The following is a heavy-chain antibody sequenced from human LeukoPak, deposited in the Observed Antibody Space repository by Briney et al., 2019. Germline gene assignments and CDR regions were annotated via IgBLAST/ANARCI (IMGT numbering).Heavy chain of an antibody. D-gene: IGHD2-15*01. V-gene: IGHV3-21*01. CDR2: ISSSSSYI. CDR1: GFTFSSYS. Sequence: PGGSLRLSCAASGFTFSSYSMNWVRQAPGKGLEWVSSISSSSSYIYYADSVKGRFTISRDNAKNSLYLQMNSLRAEDTAVYYCAKPVQRYCSGGSCYASYFDYWGQGTLVTVSS. CDR3: AKPVQRYCSGGSCYASYFDY. J-gene: IGHJ4*02.